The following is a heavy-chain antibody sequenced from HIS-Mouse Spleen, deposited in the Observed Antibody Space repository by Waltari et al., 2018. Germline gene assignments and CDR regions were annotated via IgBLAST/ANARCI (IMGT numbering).Heavy chain of an antibody. Sequence: QVQLVESGGGVVQPGRSLRLSCAASGFTFSSYGMHWVRQAPGKGLEWVAVISYDGSNKYYADSVKGRFTISRDNSKNTLYLQMNSLRAEDTAVYYCAKASSGWLDYWGQRTLVTVSS. J-gene: IGHJ4*02. CDR2: ISYDGSNK. D-gene: IGHD6-19*01. CDR3: AKASSGWLDY. V-gene: IGHV3-30*18. CDR1: GFTFSSYG.